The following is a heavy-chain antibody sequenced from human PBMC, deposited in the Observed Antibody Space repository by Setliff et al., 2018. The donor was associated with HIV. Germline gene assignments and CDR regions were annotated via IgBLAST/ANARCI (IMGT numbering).Heavy chain of an antibody. CDR3: ATPISITSGSAFDY. CDR2: IYPGDSNT. Sequence: GESLKISCKGSGYSFISYWIGWVRQMPGKGLEWMGTIYPGDSNTKYSPSFQGQVTLSVDKSISTAYLQWSSLKASDTAMYYCATPISITSGSAFDYWGQGTLVTVSS. V-gene: IGHV5-51*01. J-gene: IGHJ4*02. D-gene: IGHD2-2*01. CDR1: GYSFISYW.